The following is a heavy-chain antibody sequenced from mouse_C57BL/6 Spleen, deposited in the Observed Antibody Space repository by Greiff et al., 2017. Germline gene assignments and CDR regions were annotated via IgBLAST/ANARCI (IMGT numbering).Heavy chain of an antibody. J-gene: IGHJ1*03. CDR2: IYPGSGNT. V-gene: IGHV1-76*01. D-gene: IGHD1-1*01. CDR3: ARHNDNYGSKNWYFDV. CDR1: GYTFTDYY. Sequence: QVQLQQSGAELVRPGASVKLSCKASGYTFTDYYINWVKQRPGQGLEWIARIYPGSGNTYYNEKFKGKATLTAEKSSSTAYMQLSSLTSEDSAVYFCARHNDNYGSKNWYFDVGGTGTTVTVSS.